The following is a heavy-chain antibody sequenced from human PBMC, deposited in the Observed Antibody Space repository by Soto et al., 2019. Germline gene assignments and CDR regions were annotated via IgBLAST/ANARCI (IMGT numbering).Heavy chain of an antibody. V-gene: IGHV3-66*01. CDR1: GFTVSSKY. Sequence: GGSLRLSCAASGFTVSSKYMSWVRQAPGKGLEWVSLIQSGGPTYYADSVKGRFTISRDTSENTLHLQMDSLRAEDTAVYYCARDDVLCDGGRCYGVPLDVWRKGTTV. J-gene: IGHJ6*03. CDR3: ARDDVLCDGGRCYGVPLDV. D-gene: IGHD2-15*01. CDR2: IQSGGPT.